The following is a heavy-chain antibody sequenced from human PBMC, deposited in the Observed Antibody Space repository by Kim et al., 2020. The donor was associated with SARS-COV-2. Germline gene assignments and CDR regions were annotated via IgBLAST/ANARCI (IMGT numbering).Heavy chain of an antibody. V-gene: IGHV4-59*12. D-gene: IGHD6-6*01. CDR3: ARHSSSSRGWFDP. CDR2: VYSSGNT. J-gene: IGHJ5*02. CDR1: GGSISSYY. Sequence: SETLSLTCTVSGGSISSYYWSWIRQAPAKGLEWIGYVYSSGNTNYNPSLQSRVAISVDPSKNHFSLKLTSVTAEDTAEYFCARHSSSSRGWFDPWGPGTL.